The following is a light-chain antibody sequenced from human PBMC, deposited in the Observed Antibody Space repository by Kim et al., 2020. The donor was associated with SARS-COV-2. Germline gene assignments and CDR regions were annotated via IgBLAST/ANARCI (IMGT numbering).Light chain of an antibody. J-gene: IGKJ2*01. CDR2: AAS. Sequence: SSLSASVGDRVTITGRASQGISSYLAWYQQKPGKAPKLLIYAASTLQSGVPSRFSGSGSGTDFTLTISSLQPEDFATYYCQQLNSIFGQGTKLEI. CDR1: QGISSY. CDR3: QQLNSI. V-gene: IGKV1-9*01.